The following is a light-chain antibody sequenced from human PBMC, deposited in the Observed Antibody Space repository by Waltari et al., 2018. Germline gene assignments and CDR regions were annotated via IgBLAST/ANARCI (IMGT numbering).Light chain of an antibody. Sequence: TQMTQSLSSLSASVGDSATITCLASQDISNSLAWYQQKPGKVPKLLISAASTLQSGVPSRFSGSGSGTDFTLTIGSLQPEDVATYYCQKYNSVPYTFGQGTKLEIK. CDR1: QDISNS. CDR2: AAS. V-gene: IGKV1-27*01. CDR3: QKYNSVPYT. J-gene: IGKJ2*01.